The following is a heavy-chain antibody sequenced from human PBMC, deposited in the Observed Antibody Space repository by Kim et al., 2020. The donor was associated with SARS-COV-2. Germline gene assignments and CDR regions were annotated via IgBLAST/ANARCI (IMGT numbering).Heavy chain of an antibody. CDR3: ARVGAYSSSSDFDY. CDR1: GFTFSSYA. Sequence: GGSLRLSCAASGFTFSSYAMHWVRQAPGKGLEWVAVISYDGSNKYYADSVKGRFTISRDNSKNTLYLQMNSLRAEDTAVYYCARVGAYSSSSDFDYWGQGTLVTVSS. CDR2: ISYDGSNK. D-gene: IGHD6-6*01. J-gene: IGHJ4*02. V-gene: IGHV3-30-3*01.